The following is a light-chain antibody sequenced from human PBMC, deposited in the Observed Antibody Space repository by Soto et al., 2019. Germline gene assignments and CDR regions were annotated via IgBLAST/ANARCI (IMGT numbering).Light chain of an antibody. CDR3: QQLNNYPRT. J-gene: IGKJ1*01. Sequence: TVLTQSPGTLSLSPGERATLSCRASQNVTSNLLVWYQQHPGQAPRLLIYGASSRATGIPDRFSGSGSGTDFTLTIRRLEPDDFATYYCQQLNNYPRTFGQGTKVDIK. V-gene: IGKV3-20*01. CDR2: GAS. CDR1: QNVTSNL.